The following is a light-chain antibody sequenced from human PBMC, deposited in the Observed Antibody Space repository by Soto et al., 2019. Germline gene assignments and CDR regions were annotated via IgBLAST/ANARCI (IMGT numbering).Light chain of an antibody. CDR1: QSISSW. V-gene: IGKV1-5*01. J-gene: IGKJ5*01. CDR3: QQYNSYPIT. CDR2: DAS. Sequence: DIQITQSPSTLSAYVGDRVTITCRASQSISSWLAWYQQKPGKAPKLLIYDASSLESGVPSRFSGSGSGTEFTLTISSLQPDDFATYYCQQYNSYPITFGQGTRLEI.